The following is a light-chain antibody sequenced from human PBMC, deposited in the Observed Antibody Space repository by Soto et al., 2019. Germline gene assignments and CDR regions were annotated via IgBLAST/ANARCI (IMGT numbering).Light chain of an antibody. CDR2: DAS. J-gene: IGKJ3*01. V-gene: IGKV1-33*01. CDR1: QDITIY. Sequence: DIQMTQSPPSLSASVGDRVTITCQASQDITIYLNWYQQRPGRAPKLLIYDASTLETGVPSRFSGSGSGTVFTFTITSLPPEDIATYYCQHYENLPFTFGPGTKVAI. CDR3: QHYENLPFT.